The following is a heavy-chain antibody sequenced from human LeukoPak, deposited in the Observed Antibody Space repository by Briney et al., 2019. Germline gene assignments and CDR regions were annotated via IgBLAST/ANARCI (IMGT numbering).Heavy chain of an antibody. V-gene: IGHV3-23*01. CDR1: GFIFRSYG. Sequence: GGSLRLSCAASGFIFRSYGMSWVRQAPGKGLEWVSAISGSGGSTYYADSVKGRFTISRDNSKNTLYLEMNSLRAEDTAVYYCARGPAGWSGYSYYYYYYMDVWGKGTTVTVSS. J-gene: IGHJ6*03. D-gene: IGHD3-3*01. CDR3: ARGPAGWSGYSYYYYYYMDV. CDR2: ISGSGGST.